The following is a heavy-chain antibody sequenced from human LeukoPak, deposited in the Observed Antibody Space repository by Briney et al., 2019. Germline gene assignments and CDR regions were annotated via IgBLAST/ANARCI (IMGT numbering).Heavy chain of an antibody. CDR2: ISGDGAST. D-gene: IGHD3-10*01. J-gene: IGHJ3*01. CDR3: AKDSYVSGRPLHTFDV. V-gene: IGHV3-23*01. CDR1: GFTFAIHA. Sequence: GGSLRLSCAASGFTFAIHAMTWLRQAPGKGLEWVSGISGDGASTHYAESVKGQFTISRDNSQNTLFLQMNRLRVEDTAIYYCAKDSYVSGRPLHTFDVWGQGTMVTVSS.